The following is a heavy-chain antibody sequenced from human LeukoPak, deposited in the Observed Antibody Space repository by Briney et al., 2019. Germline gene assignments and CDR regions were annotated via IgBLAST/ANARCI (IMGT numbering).Heavy chain of an antibody. CDR2: IYSGGTT. D-gene: IGHD3-10*01. V-gene: IGHV3-53*01. Sequence: GGSLRLSCAASGFTVSSNYISWGRQPPGKGLEWVSVIYSGGTTFYADSVKGRFTISRDNSKNTLYLQMNSLRADDTAVYYCAKLKGWYGEGYFDYWGQGTVVTVSS. CDR3: AKLKGWYGEGYFDY. J-gene: IGHJ4*02. CDR1: GFTVSSNY.